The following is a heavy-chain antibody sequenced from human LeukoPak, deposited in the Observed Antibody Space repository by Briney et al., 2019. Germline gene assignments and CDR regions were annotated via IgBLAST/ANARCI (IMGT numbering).Heavy chain of an antibody. CDR1: GGSISSYY. CDR2: IYTSGST. J-gene: IGHJ6*03. CDR3: ARGPYSKGRYYYYYMDV. Sequence: SETLSLTCTVSGGSISSYYWSWIRRPAGKGLEWIGRIYTSGSTNYNPSLKSRVTMSVDTSKNQFSLKLSSVTAADTAVYYCARGPYSKGRYYYYYMDVWGKGTTVTVSS. V-gene: IGHV4-4*07. D-gene: IGHD4-11*01.